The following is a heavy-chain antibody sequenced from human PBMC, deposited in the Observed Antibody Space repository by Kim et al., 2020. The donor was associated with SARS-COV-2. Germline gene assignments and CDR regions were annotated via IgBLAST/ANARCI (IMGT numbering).Heavy chain of an antibody. CDR3: ARLLGSLGWFDP. V-gene: IGHV3-30*01. D-gene: IGHD7-27*01. J-gene: IGHJ5*02. Sequence: YYADSVKGRFTISRDNSKTTLYLQMNSLRAEVTAVYYCARLLGSLGWFDPWCQGTLVTVSS.